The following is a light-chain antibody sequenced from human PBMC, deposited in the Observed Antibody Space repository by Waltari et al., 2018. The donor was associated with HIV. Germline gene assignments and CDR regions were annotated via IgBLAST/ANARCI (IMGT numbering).Light chain of an antibody. CDR2: KTS. V-gene: IGKV1-5*03. Sequence: DIPLTQSPSTLSASVGDRVTITCRANQSIDSWLAWYQHKVGKAPKLLIFKTSILQTGVSSRFSGSGSGTEFALTISSLQPDDFATYYCQKHNANFGPGTKVEVK. CDR3: QKHNAN. CDR1: QSIDSW. J-gene: IGKJ3*01.